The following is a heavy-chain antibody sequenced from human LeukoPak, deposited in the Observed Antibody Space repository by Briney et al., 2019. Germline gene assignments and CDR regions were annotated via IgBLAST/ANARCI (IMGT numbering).Heavy chain of an antibody. D-gene: IGHD3-16*01. CDR2: IHYSGST. J-gene: IGHJ4*02. V-gene: IGHV4-39*07. Sequence: SETLSLTCTVSGGSISSSAYHWGWIRQPPGKGLEWIGSIHYSGSTYYNPSLKSRVTISVDTSKNQFSLHLSSVTAADTAVYYCARGGGYYFDYWGQGTLVTVSS. CDR1: GGSISSSAYH. CDR3: ARGGGYYFDY.